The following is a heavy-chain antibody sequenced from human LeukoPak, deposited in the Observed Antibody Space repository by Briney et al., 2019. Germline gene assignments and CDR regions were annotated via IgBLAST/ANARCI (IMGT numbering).Heavy chain of an antibody. Sequence: PGRSLRLSCVASGFTFGSYAMYWVRQAPGKGLEWVAVISYDGSNKYYADSVKGRFTISRDNSKNTLYLQMNSLRAEDTAVYYCARAPPSYYYYYGMDVWGQGTTVTVSS. CDR1: GFTFGSYA. V-gene: IGHV3-30-3*01. CDR3: ARAPPSYYYYYGMDV. CDR2: ISYDGSNK. J-gene: IGHJ6*02.